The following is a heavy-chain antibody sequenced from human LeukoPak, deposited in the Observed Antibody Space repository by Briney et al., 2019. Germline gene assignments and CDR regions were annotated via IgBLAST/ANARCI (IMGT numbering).Heavy chain of an antibody. CDR2: ISSSSSYI. Sequence: PGGSLRLSCAASGFTFSSYSMNWVRQAPGKGLEWVSSISSSSSYIYYADSVKGRFTISRDNAKNSLYLQMNSLRAEDTAVYYCARGARGSGWYEDPAPNYYMDVWGKGTTVTVSS. CDR3: ARGARGSGWYEDPAPNYYMDV. V-gene: IGHV3-21*01. CDR1: GFTFSSYS. J-gene: IGHJ6*03. D-gene: IGHD6-19*01.